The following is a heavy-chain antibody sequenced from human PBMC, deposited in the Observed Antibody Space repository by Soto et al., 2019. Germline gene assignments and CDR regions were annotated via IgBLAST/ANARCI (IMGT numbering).Heavy chain of an antibody. CDR2: ISYDGSNK. Sequence: PGGSLRLSCAASGFTFSSYAMHWVRQAPGKGLEWVAVISYDGSNKYYADSVKGRFTISRDNSKNTLYLQMNSLRAEDTAVYYCARDQWGRFLVYYYGMDVWGQGTTVTVSS. J-gene: IGHJ6*02. CDR1: GFTFSSYA. CDR3: ARDQWGRFLVYYYGMDV. V-gene: IGHV3-30-3*01. D-gene: IGHD3-3*01.